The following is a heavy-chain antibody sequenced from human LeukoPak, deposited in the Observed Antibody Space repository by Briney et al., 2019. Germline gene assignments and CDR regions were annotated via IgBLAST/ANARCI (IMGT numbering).Heavy chain of an antibody. J-gene: IGHJ4*02. CDR2: ISDTGNT. CDR3: AKAPVTTCRGAFCYPFDY. Sequence: GGSLKLSCAASGFTLSSYAMSWVRQAPGKGLEWVSAISDTGNTYHADSVKGRFTISRDSSKNTLFLQMNRLRPEDAAVYYCAKAPVTTCRGAFCYPFDYWGQGTLVTVSS. V-gene: IGHV3-23*01. D-gene: IGHD2-15*01. CDR1: GFTLSSYA.